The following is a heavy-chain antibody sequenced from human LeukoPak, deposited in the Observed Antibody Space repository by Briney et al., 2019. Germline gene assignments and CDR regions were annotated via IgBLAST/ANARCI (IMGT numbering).Heavy chain of an antibody. CDR3: ARDTQLSWIQLWQRDAFDI. J-gene: IGHJ3*02. V-gene: IGHV3-11*04. CDR1: GFTFSDYY. Sequence: GGSLRLSCAASGFTFSDYYMSWIRQAPGKGLEWVSYISSSGSTIYYADSVKGRFTISRDNAKNSLYLQMNSLRAEDTAVYYCARDTQLSWIQLWQRDAFDIWGQGTMVTVSS. D-gene: IGHD5-18*01. CDR2: ISSSGSTI.